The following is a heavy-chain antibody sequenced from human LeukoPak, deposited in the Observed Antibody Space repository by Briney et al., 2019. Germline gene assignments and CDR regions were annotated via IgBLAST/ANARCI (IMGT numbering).Heavy chain of an antibody. CDR2: ISAYNGNT. Sequence: ASVKVSCKASGYTFTSYGISWVRQAPGQGLEWMGWISAYNGNTNYAQKLQGRVTMTTDTSTSTAYMELRSLRSDDTAVYYCARDQISPYSGYDFWGFAGYYYGMDVWGQGTTVTVSS. CDR3: ARDQISPYSGYDFWGFAGYYYGMDV. V-gene: IGHV1-18*01. J-gene: IGHJ6*02. D-gene: IGHD5-12*01. CDR1: GYTFTSYG.